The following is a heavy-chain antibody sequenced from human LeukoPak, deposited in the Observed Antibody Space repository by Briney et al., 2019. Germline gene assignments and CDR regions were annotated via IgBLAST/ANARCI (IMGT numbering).Heavy chain of an antibody. CDR1: GGSISSYY. CDR3: ARADYYDSSGYSLLHAFDI. J-gene: IGHJ3*02. V-gene: IGHV4-59*08. CDR2: IYYSGST. D-gene: IGHD3-22*01. Sequence: SSETLSLTCTVSGGSISSYYWSWIRQPPGKGLEWIGYIYYSGSTNYNPSLKSRVTISVDTSKNQFSLKLSSVTAADTAVYYRARADYYDSSGYSLLHAFDIWGQGTVVTVSS.